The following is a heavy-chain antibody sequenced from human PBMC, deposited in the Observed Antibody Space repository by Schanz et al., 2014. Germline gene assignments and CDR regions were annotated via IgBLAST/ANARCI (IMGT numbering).Heavy chain of an antibody. CDR3: ARDFSAYVGNYFDY. Sequence: QGQLVQSGPEVKEPGASVKVSCEASRYTFNTYGITWVRQAPGQGLEWVGWINGYNGHTLYAQKFQGRVTMTTDTSTSTSYMELTSLRFDDTAVYYCARDFSAYVGNYFDYWGQGTLVTVSS. CDR2: INGYNGHT. CDR1: RYTFNTYG. V-gene: IGHV1-18*01. J-gene: IGHJ4*02. D-gene: IGHD5-12*01.